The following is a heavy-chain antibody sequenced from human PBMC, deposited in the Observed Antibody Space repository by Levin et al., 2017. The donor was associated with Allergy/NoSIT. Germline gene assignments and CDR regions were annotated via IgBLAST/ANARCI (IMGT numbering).Heavy chain of an antibody. CDR2: ISYDGSNK. V-gene: IGHV3-30-3*01. J-gene: IGHJ6*02. CDR1: GFTFSSYA. D-gene: IGHD6-6*01. CDR3: ARAEYSSSSVSLRTKYGMDV. Sequence: PGGSLRLSCAASGFTFSSYAMHWVRQAPGKGLEWVAVISYDGSNKYYADSVKGRFTISRDNSKNTLYLQMNSLRAEDTAVYYCARAEYSSSSVSLRTKYGMDVWGQGTTVTVSS.